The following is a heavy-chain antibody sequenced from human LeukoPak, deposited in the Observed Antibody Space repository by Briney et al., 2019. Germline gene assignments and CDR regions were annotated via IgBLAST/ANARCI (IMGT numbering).Heavy chain of an antibody. CDR1: GFTFDDYG. D-gene: IGHD3-22*01. Sequence: GGSLRLSRAASGFTFDDYGMSWVRQAPGKGLEWVSAISGSGGSTYYADSVKGRFTISRDNSKNTLYLQMNSLRAEDTAVYYCAKDGTFYDSSGYYSFDYWGQGTLVTVSS. V-gene: IGHV3-23*01. CDR3: AKDGTFYDSSGYYSFDY. J-gene: IGHJ4*02. CDR2: ISGSGGST.